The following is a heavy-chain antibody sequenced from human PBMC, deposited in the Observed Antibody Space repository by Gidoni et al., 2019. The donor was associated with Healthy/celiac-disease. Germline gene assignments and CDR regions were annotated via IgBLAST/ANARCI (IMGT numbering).Heavy chain of an antibody. D-gene: IGHD2-15*01. V-gene: IGHV3-48*01. J-gene: IGHJ6*02. Sequence: EVQLVESGGGLVQPGGSLRLSCAASGFPFSSYSMNWVRQAPGKGLEWVSYISSSSSTIYYADSVKGRFTISRDNAKNSLYLQMNSLRAEDTAVYYCARDPGCSGGSCSARLDVWGQGTTVTVSS. CDR2: ISSSSSTI. CDR3: ARDPGCSGGSCSARLDV. CDR1: GFPFSSYS.